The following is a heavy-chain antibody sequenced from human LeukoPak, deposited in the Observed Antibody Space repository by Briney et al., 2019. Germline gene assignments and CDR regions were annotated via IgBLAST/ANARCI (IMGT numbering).Heavy chain of an antibody. Sequence: KPGGSLRLSWAASGLTFSSYSMNWVRQAPGKGLEWVSSISSSSSYIYYADSVKGRFTISRDNAKNSLYLQMNSLRAEDTAVYYCARARYSSGWYLGWGQGTLVTVSS. J-gene: IGHJ4*02. CDR1: GLTFSSYS. V-gene: IGHV3-21*01. D-gene: IGHD6-19*01. CDR2: ISSSSSYI. CDR3: ARARYSSGWYLG.